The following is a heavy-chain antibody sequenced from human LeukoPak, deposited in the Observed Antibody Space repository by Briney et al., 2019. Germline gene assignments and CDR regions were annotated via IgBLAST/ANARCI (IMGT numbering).Heavy chain of an antibody. Sequence: PGGSLRLSCAASGFTFSSYDMHWVRQATGKGLEWVSAIGTAGDTYYRGSVKGRFSITRENAKSSLYLQMNSLRAGDTAVYYCARGLRLGGDCDWFDPWGQGTLVTVSS. CDR3: ARGLRLGGDCDWFDP. CDR1: GFTFSSYD. CDR2: IGTAGDT. D-gene: IGHD2-21*02. J-gene: IGHJ5*02. V-gene: IGHV3-13*01.